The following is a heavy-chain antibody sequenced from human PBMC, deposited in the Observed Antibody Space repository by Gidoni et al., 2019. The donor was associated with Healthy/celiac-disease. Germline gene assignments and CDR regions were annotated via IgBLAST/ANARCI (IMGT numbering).Heavy chain of an antibody. D-gene: IGHD3-10*01. CDR1: GFNFRIYR. CDR2: ISSSSTTI. V-gene: IGHV3-48*01. CDR3: ARGREQVLYNWFDP. Sequence: EVQLVESGGGLVQPGGSLRLSCAASGFNFRIYRMNWFRQAPGTGLEWVSCISSSSTTIYYADSVKGRFTISRDNAKNSLYLQMNSLGAEDTAVYYCARGREQVLYNWFDPWGQGTLVTVSS. J-gene: IGHJ5*02.